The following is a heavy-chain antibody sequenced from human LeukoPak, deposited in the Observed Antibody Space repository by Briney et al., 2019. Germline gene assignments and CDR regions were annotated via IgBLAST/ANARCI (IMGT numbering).Heavy chain of an antibody. CDR3: ARDMAYSSGPKDAFDI. V-gene: IGHV6-1*01. CDR1: GDSVSSNSAA. J-gene: IGHJ3*02. D-gene: IGHD6-19*01. CDR2: TYYRSKWYN. Sequence: SQTLSLTCAISGDSVSSNSAAWNWIRQSPSRGLEWLGRTYYRSKWYNDYAVSVKSRITINPDTSKNQFSLQLNSVTPEDTAVYYCARDMAYSSGPKDAFDIWGQGTMVTVSS.